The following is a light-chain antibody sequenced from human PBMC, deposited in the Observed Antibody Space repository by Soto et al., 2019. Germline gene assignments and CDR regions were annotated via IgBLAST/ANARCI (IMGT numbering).Light chain of an antibody. J-gene: IGKJ2*01. CDR3: HRHSNWPPYT. CDR1: QSVSSY. CDR2: DAS. V-gene: IGKV3-11*01. Sequence: EIVLTQSPATLSLSPGERATLSCRASQSVSSYLAWYQQKPGQAPRLLIYDASNRATGIPARFRCSGSGTDFPLTISSLEPEDFAVYYRHRHSNWPPYTFGQGTKLEIK.